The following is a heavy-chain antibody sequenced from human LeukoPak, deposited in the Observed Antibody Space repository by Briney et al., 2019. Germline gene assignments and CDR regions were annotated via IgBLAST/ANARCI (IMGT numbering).Heavy chain of an antibody. CDR2: ISVSASTI. V-gene: IGHV3-48*01. Sequence: GGSLRLSCAASGFPFSSHSMNWVRQAPGKGLEWVSYISVSASTIYYADSVKGRFTISRDNAKNSLYLQMNSLRAEDTAVYYCARVTDGYNSDYWGQGTLVTVSS. CDR3: ARVTDGYNSDY. CDR1: GFPFSSHS. J-gene: IGHJ4*02. D-gene: IGHD5-24*01.